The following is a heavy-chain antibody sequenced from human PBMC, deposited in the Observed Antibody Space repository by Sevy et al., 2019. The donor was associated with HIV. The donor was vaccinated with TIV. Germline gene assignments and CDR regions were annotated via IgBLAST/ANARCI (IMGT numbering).Heavy chain of an antibody. Sequence: ASVKASCKASGYTFTSYGISWVRQAPGQGLEWMGWISAYNGNTNYAQKLQGRVTMTTDTSTSTAYMELRSLRSDDTAVYYCAREHYGSGSSGYYYYMDVWGEGTTVTVSS. CDR2: ISAYNGNT. D-gene: IGHD3-10*01. J-gene: IGHJ6*03. CDR3: AREHYGSGSSGYYYYMDV. V-gene: IGHV1-18*04. CDR1: GYTFTSYG.